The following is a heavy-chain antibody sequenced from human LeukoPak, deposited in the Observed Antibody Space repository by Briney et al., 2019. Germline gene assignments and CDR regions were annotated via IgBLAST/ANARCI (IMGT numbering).Heavy chain of an antibody. D-gene: IGHD3-22*01. CDR3: ASGGDYYDSNYAEYFQH. Sequence: GGSLRLSCAASGFTFSSYSMNWVRQAPGKGLEWVSSISSSSSYIYYADSAKGRFTISRDNAKNSLYLQMNSLRAEDTAVYYCASGGDYYDSNYAEYFQHWGQGTLVTVSS. V-gene: IGHV3-21*01. CDR1: GFTFSSYS. CDR2: ISSSSSYI. J-gene: IGHJ1*01.